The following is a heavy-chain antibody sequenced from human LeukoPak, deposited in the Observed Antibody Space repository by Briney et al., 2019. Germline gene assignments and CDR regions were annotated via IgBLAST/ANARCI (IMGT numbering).Heavy chain of an antibody. CDR1: GGTFSSYA. J-gene: IGHJ4*02. CDR3: ARDLAAAGTGACDY. V-gene: IGHV1-18*01. Sequence: ASVKVSCKASGGTFSSYAISWVRQAPGQGLEWMGWISAYNGNTNYAQKLRGRVTMTTDTSTSTAYMELRSLRSDDTAVYYCARDLAAAGTGACDYWGQGTLVTVSS. CDR2: ISAYNGNT. D-gene: IGHD6-13*01.